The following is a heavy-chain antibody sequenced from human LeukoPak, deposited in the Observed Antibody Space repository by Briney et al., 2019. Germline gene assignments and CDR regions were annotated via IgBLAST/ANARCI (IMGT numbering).Heavy chain of an antibody. CDR3: AKPNVVVVPAGDSL. J-gene: IGHJ2*01. CDR1: GFTFSSYG. V-gene: IGHV3-30*02. CDR2: IRYDGSNK. Sequence: GGSLRLSCAASGFTFSSYGMHWVRQAPGKGLEWVAFIRYDGSNKYYADSVKGRFTISRDNSKNTLYLQMNSLRAEDTAVYYCAKPNVVVVPAGDSLWGRGTLVTVSS. D-gene: IGHD2-2*01.